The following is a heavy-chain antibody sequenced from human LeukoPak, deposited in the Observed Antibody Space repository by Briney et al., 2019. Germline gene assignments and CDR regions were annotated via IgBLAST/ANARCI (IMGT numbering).Heavy chain of an antibody. V-gene: IGHV3-30*04. CDR2: ISYDETNK. CDR1: GFTFSNYA. CDR3: AKPSDDYGDYVIDY. Sequence: PGGSLRLSCAASGFTFSNYAFHWVRQAPGKGLEWVAIISYDETNKFFGNSVKGRFTISRDNSKNTLYLQMNSLRAEDTAVYSCAKPSDDYGDYVIDYWGQGTLVTVSS. J-gene: IGHJ4*02. D-gene: IGHD4-17*01.